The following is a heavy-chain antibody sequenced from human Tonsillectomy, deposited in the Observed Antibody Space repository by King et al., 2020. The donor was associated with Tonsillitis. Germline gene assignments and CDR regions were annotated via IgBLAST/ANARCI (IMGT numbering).Heavy chain of an antibody. D-gene: IGHD7-27*01. J-gene: IGHJ6*03. CDR1: GFSFSTSG. Sequence: VQLVESGGGVVQPGRSLRLFCAASGFSFSTSGMHWVRQAPGKGLEWVALISYDGSTKYYADSVKGRFTISRDNFKNTLYMEMTSLRAADTAVYYCAKDLTGGDNSYYYMDVWGKGTTVTVSS. V-gene: IGHV3-30*18. CDR2: ISYDGSTK. CDR3: AKDLTGGDNSYYYMDV.